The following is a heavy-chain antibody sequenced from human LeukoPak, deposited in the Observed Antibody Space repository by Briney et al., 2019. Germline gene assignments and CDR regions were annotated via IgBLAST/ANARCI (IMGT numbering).Heavy chain of an antibody. V-gene: IGHV3-9*01. CDR2: ISWNSGSI. J-gene: IGHJ6*03. CDR3: ANLGSAGCRRITSCSAYMDV. Sequence: QPGKSLRLSCAASGFTFDDYAMHWVRQAPGKGLEWVSGISWNSGSIGYADSVKGRFTISRDNAKNSLYLQMNSLRDEDTALYYCANLGSAGCRRITSCSAYMDVWGKGTTVTVYS. CDR1: GFTFDDYA. D-gene: IGHD2-2*01.